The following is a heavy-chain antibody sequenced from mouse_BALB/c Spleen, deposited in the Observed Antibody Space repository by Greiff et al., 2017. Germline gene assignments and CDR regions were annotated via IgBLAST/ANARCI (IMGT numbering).Heavy chain of an antibody. J-gene: IGHJ3*01. CDR3: AVNYYDYDDPFAY. CDR2: INPSSGYT. Sequence: VQVVESGAELARPGASVKMSCKASGYTFTSYTMHWVKQRPGQGLEWIGYINPSSGYTNYNQKFKDKATLTADKSSSTAYMQLSSLTSEDSAVYYCAVNYYDYDDPFAYWGQGTLVTVSA. D-gene: IGHD2-4*01. CDR1: GYTFTSYT. V-gene: IGHV1-4*01.